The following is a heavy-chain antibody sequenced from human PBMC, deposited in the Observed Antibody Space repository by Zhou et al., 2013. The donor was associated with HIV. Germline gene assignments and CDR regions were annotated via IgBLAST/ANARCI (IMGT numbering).Heavy chain of an antibody. CDR3: ARSLAVALDY. J-gene: IGHJ4*02. CDR2: INGGDGNT. D-gene: IGHD6-19*01. Sequence: QVLLEQSGAEVKTPGASVKVTCKASGYTFTNYAMHWVRQAPGQRLEWMGWINGGDGNTKYSQKFQGRVTITRDTSASTAYMELSSLRSEDTAVYYCARSLAVALDYWGQGTLVTVSS. V-gene: IGHV1-3*01. CDR1: GYTFTNYA.